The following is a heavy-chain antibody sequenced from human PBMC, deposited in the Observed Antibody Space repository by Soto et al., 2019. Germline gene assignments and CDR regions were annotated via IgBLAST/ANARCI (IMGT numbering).Heavy chain of an antibody. V-gene: IGHV3-48*01. D-gene: IGHD1-1*01. CDR1: GFTFSSYS. Sequence: GGSLRLSCAASGFTFSSYSMNWVRQAPGKGLEWVSYISSSSSTIYYADSVKGRFTISRDNAKNSLYLQMNSLGAEDTAVYYCARDRRGGTTVGGGGYWGQGTLVTVSS. CDR2: ISSSSSTI. CDR3: ARDRRGGTTVGGGGY. J-gene: IGHJ4*02.